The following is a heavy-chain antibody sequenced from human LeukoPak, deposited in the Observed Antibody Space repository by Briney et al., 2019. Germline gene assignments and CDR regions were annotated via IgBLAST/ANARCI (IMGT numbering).Heavy chain of an antibody. D-gene: IGHD3-22*01. CDR2: MNPNSGNT. Sequence: ASVTVSCTASGYTFTSYDINWVRQATGQGLEWMGWMNPNSGNTGYAQKFQGRVTMTRNTSISTAYMELSSLRSEDTAVYYCARGADSSGYYYSYGMDVWGQGTTVTVSS. V-gene: IGHV1-8*01. CDR1: GYTFTSYD. J-gene: IGHJ6*02. CDR3: ARGADSSGYYYSYGMDV.